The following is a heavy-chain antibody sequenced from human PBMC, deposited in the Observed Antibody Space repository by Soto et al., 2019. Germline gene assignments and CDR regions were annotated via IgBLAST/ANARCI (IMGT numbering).Heavy chain of an antibody. CDR3: ARDGYSYSYYYYYYGMDV. CDR1: GDSVSSNSAA. J-gene: IGHJ6*02. V-gene: IGHV6-1*01. CDR2: TYYRSKWYN. D-gene: IGHD5-18*01. Sequence: SQTLSLTCAISGDSVSSNSAAWNWIRQSPSRGLEWLGRTYYRSKWYNDYAVSVKSRITINPDTSKNQFSLQLNSVTPEDTAVYYCARDGYSYSYYYYYYGMDVWGQGTTVTVSS.